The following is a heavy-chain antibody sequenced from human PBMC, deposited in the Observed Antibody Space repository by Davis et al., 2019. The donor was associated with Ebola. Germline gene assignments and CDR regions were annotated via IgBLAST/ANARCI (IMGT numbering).Heavy chain of an antibody. J-gene: IGHJ5*02. V-gene: IGHV3-33*01. D-gene: IGHD6-6*01. CDR2: IWYDGSRK. CDR1: GFNFRSYG. Sequence: GGSLRLSCAASGFNFRSYGMHWVRQAPDKGLEWVAVIWYDGSRKYYGDSVKGRFTISRDNSNNLLYLQMNSLRAEDTAVYYCARDATAARPSGWFDPWGQGTLVTVSS. CDR3: ARDATAARPSGWFDP.